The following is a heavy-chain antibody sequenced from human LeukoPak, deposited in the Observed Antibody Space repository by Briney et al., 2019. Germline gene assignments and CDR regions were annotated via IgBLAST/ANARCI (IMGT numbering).Heavy chain of an antibody. V-gene: IGHV3-23*01. J-gene: IGHJ4*02. Sequence: AGGSLRLSCAASGFTFSSYAMSWVRQAPGKGLEWVSAISDSGGSTYYADSVKGRFTISRDNSKNTLYLQMNSLRAEDTAVYYCAKDPDDYGDLAPTYYFDYWGQGTLVTVSS. CDR2: ISDSGGST. CDR1: GFTFSSYA. CDR3: AKDPDDYGDLAPTYYFDY. D-gene: IGHD4-17*01.